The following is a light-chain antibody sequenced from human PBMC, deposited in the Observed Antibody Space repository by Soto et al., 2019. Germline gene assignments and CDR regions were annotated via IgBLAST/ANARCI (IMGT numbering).Light chain of an antibody. V-gene: IGKV3-15*01. CDR1: ESVRNN. J-gene: IGKJ4*01. CDR2: GAS. Sequence: EIVLTQSPVTLSVSPGERVTLSCRASESVRNNLAWYQQRPGQAPRLLIYGASNRATGVPARFSGSASGTEFTLTISSLQSEDFAVYYCQQYNNWPLTFGGGTKMEIK. CDR3: QQYNNWPLT.